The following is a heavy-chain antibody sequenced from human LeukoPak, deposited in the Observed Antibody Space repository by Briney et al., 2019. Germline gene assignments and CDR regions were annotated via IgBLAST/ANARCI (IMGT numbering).Heavy chain of an antibody. CDR1: GYTFTSYA. J-gene: IGHJ4*02. Sequence: ASVKVSCTASGYTFTSYAMHWVRQAPGQRLEWMGWINAGNGNTKYSQKFQGRVTITRDTSASTAYMELSSLRSEDTAVYYCARDLGYYGSGSYYRPFLYWGQGTLVTVSS. D-gene: IGHD3-10*01. CDR3: ARDLGYYGSGSYYRPFLY. CDR2: INAGNGNT. V-gene: IGHV1-3*01.